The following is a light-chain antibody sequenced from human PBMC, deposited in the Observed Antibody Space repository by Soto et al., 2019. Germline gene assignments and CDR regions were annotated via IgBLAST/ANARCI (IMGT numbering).Light chain of an antibody. V-gene: IGKV3-20*01. CDR1: QSVNSAY. CDR2: EAS. Sequence: ENVLTQSPGTLSLSPGERATLSCRASQSVNSAYLAWYQQRPGQAPRLLISEASSRATGIPDRFSGSGSGTDFTLTIGRLEPEDFAMYYCQQYGSSPITFGQGTRLDIK. J-gene: IGKJ5*01. CDR3: QQYGSSPIT.